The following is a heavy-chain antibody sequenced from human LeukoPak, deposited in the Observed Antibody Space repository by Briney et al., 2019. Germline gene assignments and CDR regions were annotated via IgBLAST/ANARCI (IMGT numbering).Heavy chain of an antibody. V-gene: IGHV4-34*01. Sequence: SGTLSLTCAVYGGSFSGYYWSWIRQPPGKGLEWIGEINHSGSTNYNPSLKSRVTISVDTSKNQFSLKLSSVTAADTAVYYCAISSLVVIENWGQGTLVTVSS. CDR2: INHSGST. CDR3: AISSLVVIEN. J-gene: IGHJ4*02. D-gene: IGHD3-22*01. CDR1: GGSFSGYY.